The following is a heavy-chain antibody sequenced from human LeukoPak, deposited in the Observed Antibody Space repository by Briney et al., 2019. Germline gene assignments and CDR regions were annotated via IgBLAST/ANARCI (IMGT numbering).Heavy chain of an antibody. J-gene: IGHJ4*02. D-gene: IGHD2-8*02. CDR3: ARAILVVSPFDY. Sequence: ASMKVSCKASGYTFTSYDINWVRQATGQGLEWMGWMNPNSGNTGYAQKFQGRVTITRNTSISTVYMELSSLRSEDTAVYYCARAILVVSPFDYWGQGTLVTVSS. CDR1: GYTFTSYD. V-gene: IGHV1-8*03. CDR2: MNPNSGNT.